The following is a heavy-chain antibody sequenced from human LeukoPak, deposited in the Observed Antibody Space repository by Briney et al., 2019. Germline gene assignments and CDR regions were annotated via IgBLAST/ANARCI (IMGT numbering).Heavy chain of an antibody. J-gene: IGHJ5*02. V-gene: IGHV4-39*01. CDR2: IYYSGST. CDR1: GGSISSSSYY. D-gene: IGHD3-16*02. CDR3: ARQGPYYDYVWGSYRLRNWFDP. Sequence: SETLSLTCTVSGGSISSSSYYWGWIRQPPGKGLEWIGSIYYSGSTYYNPSLKSRVTISVDTSKNQFSLKLSSVTAADTAVYYCARQGPYYDYVWGSYRLRNWFDPWGQGTLVTVSS.